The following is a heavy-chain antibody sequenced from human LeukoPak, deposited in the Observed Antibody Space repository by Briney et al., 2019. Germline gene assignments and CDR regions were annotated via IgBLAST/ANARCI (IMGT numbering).Heavy chain of an antibody. CDR2: IWYDGSNK. D-gene: IGHD2-15*01. CDR3: ARARGAKPRVVVAATFDY. J-gene: IGHJ4*02. CDR1: GFTFSSYG. Sequence: GGSLRLSCAASGFTFSSYGMHWVRQAPGKGLEWVAVIWYDGSNKYYADSVKGRFTISRDNSKNTLYLQMNSLRAEDTAVYYCARARGAKPRVVVAATFDYWSQGTLVTVSS. V-gene: IGHV3-33*01.